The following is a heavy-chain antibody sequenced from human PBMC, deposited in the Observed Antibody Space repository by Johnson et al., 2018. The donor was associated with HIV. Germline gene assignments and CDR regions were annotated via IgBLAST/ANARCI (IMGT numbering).Heavy chain of an antibody. J-gene: IGHJ3*02. CDR3: ARGRIRQAYSGNYDDAFDI. D-gene: IGHD1-26*01. V-gene: IGHV3-30*02. CDR2: IWYDGSDK. Sequence: QVQLVESGGGVVQPGGSLRLSCAASGFTFSGYGMHWVRQAPGKGLEWVAIIWYDGSDKYYADSVKGRFTISRDNSKKTLYMQMNSLRAEDTAVYYCARGRIRQAYSGNYDDAFDIWGQGTMVTVSS. CDR1: GFTFSGYG.